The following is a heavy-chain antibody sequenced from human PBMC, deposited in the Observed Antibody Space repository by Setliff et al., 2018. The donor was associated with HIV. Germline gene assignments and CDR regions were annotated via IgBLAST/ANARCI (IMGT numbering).Heavy chain of an antibody. V-gene: IGHV3-15*07. D-gene: IGHD6-19*01. CDR2: MKRKTDGGEA. Sequence: GGSLRLSCAASGFTFSNAWMNWVRQAPGKGLEWVGRMKRKTDGGEADYSAPVKGRFTISRDDSKNKLYMQMNSLKNEDRAVYICTTDNRYGSCPNWRNDFDIWGQGTMVTVSS. CDR3: TTDNRYGSCPNWRNDFDI. J-gene: IGHJ3*02. CDR1: GFTFSNAW.